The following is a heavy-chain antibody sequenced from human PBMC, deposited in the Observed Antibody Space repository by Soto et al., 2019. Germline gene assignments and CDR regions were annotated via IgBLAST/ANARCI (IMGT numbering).Heavy chain of an antibody. CDR3: AKGAYYDFWSGYSAFDY. CDR1: GYTLSNNV. J-gene: IGHJ4*02. CDR2: INDSGDKT. D-gene: IGHD3-3*01. V-gene: IGHV3-23*01. Sequence: GGSLRLSCAAAGYTLSNNVMGWVRQAPGKGLEWVSAINDSGDKTYYADSVKGRFSISRDNSKNTLYLQMSSLSAEDTAIYYCAKGAYYDFWSGYSAFDYWGQGTLVTVSS.